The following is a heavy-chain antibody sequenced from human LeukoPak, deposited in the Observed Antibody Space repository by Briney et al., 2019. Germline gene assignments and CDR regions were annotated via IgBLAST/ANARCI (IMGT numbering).Heavy chain of an antibody. J-gene: IGHJ4*02. CDR3: AHGSYYVSPIVFDY. CDR2: ISSSSSYI. D-gene: IGHD1-26*01. CDR1: GFTFSSYE. Sequence: GGSLRLSCAASGFTFSSYEMNWVRQAPGKGLEWVSYISSSSSYIYYADSVKGRFTISRDNAKNSLYLQMNSLRAEDTAVYYCAHGSYYVSPIVFDYWGQGTLVTVSS. V-gene: IGHV3-21*05.